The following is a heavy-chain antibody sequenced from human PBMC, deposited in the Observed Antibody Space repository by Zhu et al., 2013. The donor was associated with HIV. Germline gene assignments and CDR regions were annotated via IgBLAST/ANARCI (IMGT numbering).Heavy chain of an antibody. J-gene: IGHJ6*02. CDR2: INAGNGNT. V-gene: IGHV1-3*01. CDR1: GYTFTSYA. CDR3: ARDRGRFLEWLSPFTYYYYGMDV. Sequence: QVQLVQSGAEVKKPGASVKVSCKASGYTFTSYAMHWVRQAPGQRLEWMGWINAGNGNTKYSQKFQGRVTITRDTSASTAYMELSSLRSEDTAVYYCARDRGRFLEWLSPFTYYYYGMDVWGQGTTVTVSS. D-gene: IGHD3-3*01.